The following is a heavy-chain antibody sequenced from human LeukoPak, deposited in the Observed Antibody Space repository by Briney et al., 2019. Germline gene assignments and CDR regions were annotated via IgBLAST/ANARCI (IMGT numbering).Heavy chain of an antibody. D-gene: IGHD3-22*01. CDR3: AKIYYYDSSGYETGDY. V-gene: IGHV3-23*01. J-gene: IGHJ4*02. CDR1: GLTFSSHA. Sequence: GGSLRLSCAASGLTFSSHAMSWVRQAPGKGLEWVSAISGSGGSTYYADSVKGRFTISRDNSKNTLYLQMNSLRAEDTAVYYCAKIYYYDSSGYETGDYWGQGTLVTVSS. CDR2: ISGSGGST.